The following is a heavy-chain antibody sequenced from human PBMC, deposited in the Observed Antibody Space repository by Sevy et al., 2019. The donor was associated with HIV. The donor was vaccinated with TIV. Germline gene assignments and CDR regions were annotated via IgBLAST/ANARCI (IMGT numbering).Heavy chain of an antibody. V-gene: IGHV3-21*01. Sequence: GGSLRLSCAASGFSFSSYAMSWVRQAPGKGLEGVASISSGSRNIYYADSLKGRFTISRDNAKNSLYLQMNSVRAEDTTIYYCARSLHDLHSFDYWGQGTLVTVSS. CDR1: GFSFSSYA. J-gene: IGHJ4*02. D-gene: IGHD3-3*01. CDR2: ISSGSRNI. CDR3: ARSLHDLHSFDY.